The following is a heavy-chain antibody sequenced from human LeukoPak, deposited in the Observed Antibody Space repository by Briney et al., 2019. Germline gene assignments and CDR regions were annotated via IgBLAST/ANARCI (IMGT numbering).Heavy chain of an antibody. Sequence: GGSLRLSCAASGFTFSSYVMNWVRQAPGKGLEWVSTISNSGGSTYYADSVKGRFTISRDNAKNSLYLQMNSLRAEDTAVYYCAREDRTYYYYYGMDVWGQGTTVTVSS. CDR3: AREDRTYYYYYGMDV. CDR1: GFTFSSYV. CDR2: ISNSGGST. J-gene: IGHJ6*02. V-gene: IGHV3-21*01.